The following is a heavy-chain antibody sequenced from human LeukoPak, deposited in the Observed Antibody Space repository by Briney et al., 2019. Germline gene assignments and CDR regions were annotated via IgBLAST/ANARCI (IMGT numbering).Heavy chain of an antibody. D-gene: IGHD2-21*01. V-gene: IGHV4-39*02. J-gene: IGHJ4*02. CDR1: GGSISSSSYY. CDR2: IYYSGNT. CDR3: ARERLRGDYSSFDN. Sequence: SETLSLTCTVSGGSISSSSYYWGWIRQPPGKGLEWIGSIYYSGNTYYNPSLKSRVTISVDTSKSQFSLKLSSVTAADTAVYYCARERLRGDYSSFDNWGQGTLVTVSS.